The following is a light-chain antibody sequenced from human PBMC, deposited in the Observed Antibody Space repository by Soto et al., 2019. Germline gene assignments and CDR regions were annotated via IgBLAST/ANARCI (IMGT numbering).Light chain of an antibody. Sequence: QLTQSPASLSASVGDRVTITCRASQSIHTSLNWLQVQPGKAPRVLIFGASSLQSGVPRRFSGSGSGTDFSLTISSLQPEDFATYYCQQPFSKIVTFGGGTRVQMK. CDR1: QSIHTS. CDR3: QQPFSKIVT. CDR2: GAS. V-gene: IGKV1-39*01. J-gene: IGKJ4*01.